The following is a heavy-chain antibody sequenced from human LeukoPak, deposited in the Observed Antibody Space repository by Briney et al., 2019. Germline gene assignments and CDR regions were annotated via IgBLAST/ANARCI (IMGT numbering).Heavy chain of an antibody. V-gene: IGHV3-23*01. CDR3: AKSLPNYYDSSGYSGFDY. CDR2: ISGSGGST. J-gene: IGHJ4*02. D-gene: IGHD3-22*01. Sequence: GGSLRLSCAASGFTFSSYAMSWVRQAPGKGQEWVSAISGSGGSTYYADSVKGRFTISRDNSKNTLYLQMNSLRAEDTAVYYCAKSLPNYYDSSGYSGFDYWGQGTLVTVSS. CDR1: GFTFSSYA.